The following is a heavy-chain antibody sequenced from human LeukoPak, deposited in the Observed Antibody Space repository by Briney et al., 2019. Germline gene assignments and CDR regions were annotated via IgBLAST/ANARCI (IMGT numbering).Heavy chain of an antibody. CDR3: ARDRGTVTHYYYYYMDV. D-gene: IGHD4-11*01. V-gene: IGHV3-66*02. CDR2: IYSGGST. CDR1: GFTVSSNY. J-gene: IGHJ6*03. Sequence: GGSLRLSCAASGFTVSSNYMSWVRQAPGKGLEWVSVIYSGGSTYYADSVEGRFTISRDNSKNTLYLQMNSLRAEDTAVYYCARDRGTVTHYYYYYMDVWGKGTTVTVSS.